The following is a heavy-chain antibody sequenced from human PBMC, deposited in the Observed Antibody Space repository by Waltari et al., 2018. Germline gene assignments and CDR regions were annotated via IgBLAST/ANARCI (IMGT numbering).Heavy chain of an antibody. CDR3: AKDGDEKVGFFFDY. CDR1: GITFENYA. V-gene: IGHV3-9*01. CDR2: IYADGSGK. Sequence: EVQLVEPGGGLAQPGRSLKLSCATSGITFENYAWHWVRQAPGKGLEWVAGIYADGSGKGYADSVKGRFTISRDNAKNSLYLEMNSLSAEDTAFYYCAKDGDEKVGFFFDYWGQGMQVTVSS. J-gene: IGHJ4*02. D-gene: IGHD1-26*01.